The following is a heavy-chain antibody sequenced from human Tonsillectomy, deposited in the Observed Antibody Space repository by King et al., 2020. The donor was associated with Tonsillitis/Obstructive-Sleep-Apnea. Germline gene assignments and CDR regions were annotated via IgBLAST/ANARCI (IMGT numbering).Heavy chain of an antibody. CDR2: INPGDSDT. CDR3: ARGDDTSGYYYGSFDY. Sequence: VQLVESGAEVKKPGESLKISCKGSAYIFTDYWIGWVRQMPGKGLEWMGFINPGDSDTRYSPSFQGQVTISADKSITTAYLQWSGLKASDTAMYYCARGDDTSGYYYGSFDYWGQGSLVTVSS. J-gene: IGHJ4*02. D-gene: IGHD3-22*01. V-gene: IGHV5-51*03. CDR1: AYIFTDYW.